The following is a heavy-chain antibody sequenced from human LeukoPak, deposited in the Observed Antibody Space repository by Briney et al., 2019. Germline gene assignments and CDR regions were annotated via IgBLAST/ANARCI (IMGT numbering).Heavy chain of an antibody. D-gene: IGHD6-19*01. J-gene: IGHJ4*02. V-gene: IGHV3-7*01. CDR2: IKQDGSEK. CDR1: GFTFSSYW. Sequence: PGGSLRLSCAASGFTFSSYWMSWVRQAPGKGLEWVANIKQDGSEKYYVDSVEGRFTISRDNAKNSLYLRMNSLRAEDTAVYYCAREEEWLVSYFDYWGQGTLVTVSS. CDR3: AREEEWLVSYFDY.